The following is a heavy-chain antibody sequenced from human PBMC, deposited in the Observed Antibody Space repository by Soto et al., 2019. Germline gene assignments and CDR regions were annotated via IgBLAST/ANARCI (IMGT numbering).Heavy chain of an antibody. D-gene: IGHD2-2*01. V-gene: IGHV3-74*01. CDR2: INSDGSST. Sequence: GGSLRLSCAASGFTFSSYWMHWVRQAPGKGLVWVSRINSDGSSTSYADSVKGRFTISRDNAKNTLYLQMNSLRAEDTAVYYCARAHTIVVVPAAPDYWGQGTLVTVSS. J-gene: IGHJ4*02. CDR1: GFTFSSYW. CDR3: ARAHTIVVVPAAPDY.